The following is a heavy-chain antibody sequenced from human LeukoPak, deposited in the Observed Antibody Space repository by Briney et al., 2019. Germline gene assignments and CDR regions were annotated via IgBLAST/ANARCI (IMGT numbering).Heavy chain of an antibody. CDR3: ARGRYDILTGYQYYFDY. CDR2: ISAYNGNT. D-gene: IGHD3-9*01. J-gene: IGHJ4*02. V-gene: IGHV1-18*01. CDR1: GYTFTSYG. Sequence: GASVKVSCKAPGYTFTSYGISWVRQAPGQGLEWMGWISAYNGNTNYAQKLQGRVTMTTDTSTSTAYMELRGLRSDDTAVYYCARGRYDILTGYQYYFDYWGQGTLVTVSS.